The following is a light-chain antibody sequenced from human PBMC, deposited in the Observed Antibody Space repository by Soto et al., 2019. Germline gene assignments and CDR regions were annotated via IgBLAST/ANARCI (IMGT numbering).Light chain of an antibody. J-gene: IGKJ5*01. CDR2: GAS. CDR1: QSVSSNY. Sequence: EIVLTQSPGTLSLSPGERATLSCRASQSVSSNYFAWYQQKPGQAPRLLIYGASTRATGIPDRFSGGGSGTDFTLTISRLEPEDFAVYYCQQYGYPPITFGQGTRLEIK. V-gene: IGKV3-20*01. CDR3: QQYGYPPIT.